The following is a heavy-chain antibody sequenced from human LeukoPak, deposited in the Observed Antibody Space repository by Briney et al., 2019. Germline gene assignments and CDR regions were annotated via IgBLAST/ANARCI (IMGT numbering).Heavy chain of an antibody. CDR2: IKSKTDGGTT. CDR3: TREGTGGGAFDI. D-gene: IGHD7-27*01. Sequence: PGGSLRLSCAASGFTFSNAWMSWVRQAPGKGLEWVGRIKSKTDGGTTDYAAPVKGRFTISRDDSKNTLFLQVSSLKTEDTAVYYCTREGTGGGAFDIWGQGTMVTVSS. J-gene: IGHJ3*02. V-gene: IGHV3-15*01. CDR1: GFTFSNAW.